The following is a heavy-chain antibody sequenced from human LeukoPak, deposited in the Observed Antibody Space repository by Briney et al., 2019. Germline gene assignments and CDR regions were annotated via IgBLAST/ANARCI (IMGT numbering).Heavy chain of an antibody. Sequence: ASVRVSSMPSGGTFSIYAISWVRPAPGQGLEWMGGIIPIFGTANYAQKFQGRVTITADKSTSTAYMELSSLRSEDTAVYYCAREALGYCSSTSCSNYFDYWGQGTLVTVSS. J-gene: IGHJ4*02. CDR1: GGTFSIYA. CDR2: IIPIFGTA. D-gene: IGHD2-2*01. CDR3: AREALGYCSSTSCSNYFDY. V-gene: IGHV1-69*06.